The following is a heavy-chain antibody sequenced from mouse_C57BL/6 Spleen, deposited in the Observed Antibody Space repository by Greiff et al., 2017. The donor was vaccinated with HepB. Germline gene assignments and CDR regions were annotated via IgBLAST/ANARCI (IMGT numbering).Heavy chain of an antibody. CDR1: GFTFSSYG. CDR3: ARHGEGGRFDY. J-gene: IGHJ2*01. D-gene: IGHD3-3*01. CDR2: ISSGGSYT. V-gene: IGHV5-6*01. Sequence: DVQLVESGGDLVKPGGSLKLSCAASGFTFSSYGMSWVRQTPDKRLEWVATISSGGSYTYYPDSVKGRFTISRDNAKNTLYLQMSSLKSEDTAMYYCARHGEGGRFDYWGQGTTLTVSS.